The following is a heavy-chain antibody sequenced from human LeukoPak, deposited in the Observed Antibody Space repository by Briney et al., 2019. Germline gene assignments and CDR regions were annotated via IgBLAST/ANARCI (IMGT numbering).Heavy chain of an antibody. CDR3: ARATSGWYLFDY. Sequence: GGSLRLSCAASGFTFSSYAMHWVRQAPGKGLEWVAVISCDGSNKYYADSVKGRFTISRDNSKNTLYLQMNSLRAEDTAVYYCARATSGWYLFDYWGQGTLVTVSS. CDR2: ISCDGSNK. J-gene: IGHJ4*02. V-gene: IGHV3-30-3*01. CDR1: GFTFSSYA. D-gene: IGHD6-19*01.